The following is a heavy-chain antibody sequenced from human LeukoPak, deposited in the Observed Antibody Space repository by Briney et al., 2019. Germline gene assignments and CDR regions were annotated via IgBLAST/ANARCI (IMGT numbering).Heavy chain of an antibody. Sequence: PGGSLRLSCAASGFTFDDYGMSWVRQAPGKGLEWVSGINWNGGSTGYADSVKGRFTISRDNAKNSLYLQMNSLRAEDTALYYCAGSLGAGLRNYYYYYYMDVWGKGTTVTVSS. J-gene: IGHJ6*03. D-gene: IGHD1-26*01. CDR3: AGSLGAGLRNYYYYYYMDV. CDR1: GFTFDDYG. CDR2: INWNGGST. V-gene: IGHV3-20*04.